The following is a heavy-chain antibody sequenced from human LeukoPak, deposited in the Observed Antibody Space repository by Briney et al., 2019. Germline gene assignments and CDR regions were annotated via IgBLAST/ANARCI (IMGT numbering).Heavy chain of an antibody. V-gene: IGHV1-2*02. CDR1: GYTFTGYY. D-gene: IGHD3-16*02. CDR3: AREMITFGGVIVSFDY. CDR2: INPNSGGT. Sequence: ASVKVSCKASGYTFTGYYMHWVRQAPGQGLEWMGWINPNSGGTNYAQKFQGRVTMARDTSIRTAYMELSRLRSDDTAVYYCAREMITFGGVIVSFDYWGQGTLVTVSS. J-gene: IGHJ4*02.